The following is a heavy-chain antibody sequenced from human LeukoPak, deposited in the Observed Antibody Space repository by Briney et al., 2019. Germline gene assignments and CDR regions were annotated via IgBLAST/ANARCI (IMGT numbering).Heavy chain of an antibody. V-gene: IGHV1-69*06. CDR2: IIPMFGTV. CDR1: GYTFTSYY. Sequence: SVKVSCKASGYTFTSYYMHWVRQAPGQGLEWMGGIIPMFGTVNYAEKFQGRVTIIADKSTNTAYMDLTNLRYEDTAVYYCARDLAVAGTAWFDPWGQGTLVTVSS. J-gene: IGHJ5*02. CDR3: ARDLAVAGTAWFDP. D-gene: IGHD6-19*01.